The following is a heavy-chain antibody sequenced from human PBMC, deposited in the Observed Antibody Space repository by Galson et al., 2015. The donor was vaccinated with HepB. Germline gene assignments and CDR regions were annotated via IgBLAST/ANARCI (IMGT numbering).Heavy chain of an antibody. J-gene: IGHJ6*02. CDR2: ISSSSSTI. D-gene: IGHD3-3*01. CDR1: GFTFSSYS. CDR3: ARRRKTTIFGVVINSGGYWYGMDV. V-gene: IGHV3-48*02. Sequence: SLRLSCAASGFTFSSYSMNWVRQAPGKGLEWVSYISSSSSTIYYADSVKGRFTISRDNAKNSLYLQMNSPRDEDTAVYYCARRRKTTIFGVVINSGGYWYGMDVWGQGTTVTVSS.